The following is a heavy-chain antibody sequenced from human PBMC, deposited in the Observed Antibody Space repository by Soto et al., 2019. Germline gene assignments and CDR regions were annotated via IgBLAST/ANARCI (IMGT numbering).Heavy chain of an antibody. J-gene: IGHJ4*02. CDR1: GFIFDDYG. Sequence: EVELVESGGGVVRPGGSLRLSCAASGFIFDDYGMSWVRQPPGKGLEWVSAINWNGGSIGYGDSVKGRFTISRDNAKNALYLQMNSLRAEDAALYYCAREGGARRGFTLWGQGTLVTVSS. CDR2: INWNGGSI. D-gene: IGHD1-26*01. V-gene: IGHV3-20*04. CDR3: AREGGARRGFTL.